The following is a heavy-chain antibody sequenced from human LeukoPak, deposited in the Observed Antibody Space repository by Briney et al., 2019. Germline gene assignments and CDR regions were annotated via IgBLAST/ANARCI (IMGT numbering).Heavy chain of an antibody. CDR3: ASGFEDLGYCSGGSCYILGMDV. Sequence: GGSLRLSCAASGFTFSSYSMNWVRQAPGKGLEYVSAISSNGGSTYYANSVKGRFTISRDNSKNTLYLQMGSLRAEDMAVYYCASGFEDLGYCSGGSCYILGMDVWGQGTTVTVSS. J-gene: IGHJ6*02. D-gene: IGHD2-15*01. CDR1: GFTFSSYS. CDR2: ISSNGGST. V-gene: IGHV3-64*01.